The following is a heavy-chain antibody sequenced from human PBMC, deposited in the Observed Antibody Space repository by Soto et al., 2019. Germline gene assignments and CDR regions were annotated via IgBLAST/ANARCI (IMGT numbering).Heavy chain of an antibody. CDR2: IYHSGST. D-gene: IGHD2-2*01. CDR1: GGSISSGGYS. CDR3: ARVPDR. V-gene: IGHV4-30-2*01. J-gene: IGHJ5*02. Sequence: SSETLSLTCAVSGGSISSGGYSWSWTRQPPGKGLEWIGYIYHSGSTYYNPSLKSRVTISVDRSKNQFSLKLSPVTAADTAVYYCARVPDRWGQGTLVTVSS.